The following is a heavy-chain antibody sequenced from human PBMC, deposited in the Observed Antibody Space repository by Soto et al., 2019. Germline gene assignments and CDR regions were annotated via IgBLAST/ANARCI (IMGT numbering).Heavy chain of an antibody. D-gene: IGHD3-9*01. CDR3: ARRETGYYDY. Sequence: SETLSLTCTVSGGSISSSSYYWGWIRQPPGKGLEWIGSIYYSGSTYYNPSLKSRVTISVDTSKNQFSLKLSSVTAADTAVYYCARRETGYYDYWGQGTRVTVSS. CDR1: GGSISSSSYY. V-gene: IGHV4-39*01. CDR2: IYYSGST. J-gene: IGHJ4*02.